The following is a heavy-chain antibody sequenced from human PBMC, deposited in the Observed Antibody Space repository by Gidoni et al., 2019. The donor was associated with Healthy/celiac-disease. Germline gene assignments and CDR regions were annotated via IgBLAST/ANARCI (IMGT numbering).Heavy chain of an antibody. CDR1: GVTFSSYS. CDR2: ISSSSSYI. D-gene: IGHD1-7*01. V-gene: IGHV3-21*01. J-gene: IGHJ4*02. Sequence: EVQLVASGGGLAKPVGSLRLSCAASGVTFSSYSMNCVRQAPWKGLEWVSSISSSSSYIYYADAVKGRFTISRDNAKHSLYLQMNSLRAEYTAVYYCARDAFQTGTFDYWGQGTLVTVSS. CDR3: ARDAFQTGTFDY.